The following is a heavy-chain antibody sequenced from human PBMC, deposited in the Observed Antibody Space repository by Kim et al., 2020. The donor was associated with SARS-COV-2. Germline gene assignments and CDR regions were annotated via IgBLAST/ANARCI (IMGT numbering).Heavy chain of an antibody. Sequence: GGSLRLSCVASGFTFSRYEMNWVRQAPGKGLEWVSYISSTGRTIYYADSVKGRFTISRDNTKNSLYLQMNSLRAEDTAVYYCAGTSISIQLWTEGDNWGQGTLVTVSS. CDR3: AGTSISIQLWTEGDN. D-gene: IGHD5-18*01. CDR1: GFTFSRYE. CDR2: ISSTGRTI. V-gene: IGHV3-48*03. J-gene: IGHJ4*02.